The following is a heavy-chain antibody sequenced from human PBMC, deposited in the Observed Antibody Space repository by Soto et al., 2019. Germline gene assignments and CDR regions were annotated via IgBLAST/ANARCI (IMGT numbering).Heavy chain of an antibody. D-gene: IGHD7-27*01. J-gene: IGHJ6*02. V-gene: IGHV3-23*01. CDR3: AKRLGMGRAYYYYGMDV. CDR1: GFTFSSYA. Sequence: EVQLLESGGGLVQPGGSLRLSCAASGFTFSSYAMSWVRQAPGKGLEWVSAISGSGGSTYYADSVKGRLTISRDNSKNTLYLQMNSLRAEDTAVYYCAKRLGMGRAYYYYGMDVWGQGTTVTVSS. CDR2: ISGSGGST.